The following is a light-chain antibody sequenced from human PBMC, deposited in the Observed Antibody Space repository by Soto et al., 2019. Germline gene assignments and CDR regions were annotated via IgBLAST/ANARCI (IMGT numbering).Light chain of an antibody. V-gene: IGLV1-44*01. CDR1: SSNIGSNA. Sequence: QSVLTQPPSASGTPGQRVTISCSGSSSNIGSNAVNWYQQLPGTAPKLLIYSNIQRPSGVPDRFSGSKSGTSASLAISGLQSEDEDDYYCAAWDDSLNGVLFGGGTKLTVL. J-gene: IGLJ2*01. CDR3: AAWDDSLNGVL. CDR2: SNI.